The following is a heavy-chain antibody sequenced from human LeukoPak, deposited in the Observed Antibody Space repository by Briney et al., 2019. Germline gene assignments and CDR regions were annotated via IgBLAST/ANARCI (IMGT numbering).Heavy chain of an antibody. D-gene: IGHD6-19*01. CDR1: GFTFSSYA. J-gene: IGHJ3*02. Sequence: GGSLRLSCSASGFTFSSYAMHWVRQAPGKGLEYVSAISSNGGSTYYADSVKGRFTISRDNSKNTLYLQMSSLRAEDTAVYYCVKDQPGSGRYDAFDIWGQGTMATVSS. V-gene: IGHV3-64D*09. CDR3: VKDQPGSGRYDAFDI. CDR2: ISSNGGST.